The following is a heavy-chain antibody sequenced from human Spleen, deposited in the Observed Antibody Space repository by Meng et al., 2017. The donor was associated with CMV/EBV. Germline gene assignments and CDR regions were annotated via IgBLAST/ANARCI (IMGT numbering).Heavy chain of an antibody. Sequence: FTGHYIHWVRQAPGQGLEWMGWINPNSGFTNYAQNFQGRVTITKDTSLTTTYMDVSGLTSDDTAIYYCARGSEDFVVEPPTVWSDFWGQGTLVTVSS. CDR2: INPNSGFT. CDR3: ARGSEDFVVEPPTVWSDF. V-gene: IGHV1-2*02. CDR1: FTGHY. D-gene: IGHD2-15*01. J-gene: IGHJ4*02.